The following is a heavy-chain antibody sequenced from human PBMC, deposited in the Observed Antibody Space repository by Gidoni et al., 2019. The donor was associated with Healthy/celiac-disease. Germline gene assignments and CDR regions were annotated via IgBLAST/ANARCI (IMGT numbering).Heavy chain of an antibody. Sequence: EVQLVESGGGLVQPGGSLRLYCAASGFTFISYWMPWGRQAPGKGLEWVANIKQDGSEKYYVASGKGRFTISRDNAKNSLYLQMNSLRAEDTAVYYCARYPRGGITMVRGVIRPRYYYGMDVWGQGTTVTVSS. CDR3: ARYPRGGITMVRGVIRPRYYYGMDV. CDR1: GFTFISYW. CDR2: IKQDGSEK. J-gene: IGHJ6*02. V-gene: IGHV3-7*01. D-gene: IGHD3-10*01.